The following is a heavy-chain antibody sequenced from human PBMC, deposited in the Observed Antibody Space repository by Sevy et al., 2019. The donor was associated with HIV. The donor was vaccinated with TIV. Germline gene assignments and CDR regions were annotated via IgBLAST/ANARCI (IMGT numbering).Heavy chain of an antibody. D-gene: IGHD2-2*01. Sequence: SETLSLTCAVYGGSFSGNYWSWIRQPPGKGLEWIGEINHSGSTNYNPSLKSRVTISVDTSKNQFSLKLSSVTAADTAVYHCGRRLKYCSSTSCFLYYYYYGMDVWGQGTTVTVSS. J-gene: IGHJ6*02. V-gene: IGHV4-34*01. CDR1: GGSFSGNY. CDR2: INHSGST. CDR3: GRRLKYCSSTSCFLYYYYYGMDV.